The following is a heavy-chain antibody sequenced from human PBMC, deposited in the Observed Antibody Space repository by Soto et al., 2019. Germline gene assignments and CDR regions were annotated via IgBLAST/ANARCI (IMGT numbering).Heavy chain of an antibody. V-gene: IGHV6-1*01. D-gene: IGHD3-22*01. CDR1: GDSVSSNTAA. J-gene: IGHJ4*02. Sequence: RSQTLSLNCAISGDSVSSNTAAWNWIRSSPSRGLEWLGRTYYRSNWRHDYAVSVKSRITVNPDTSKNHFSLQLNSVTPDDTAVYSCARGAADSGFDLWGQGTRVIFSS. CDR2: TYYRSNWRH. CDR3: ARGAADSGFDL.